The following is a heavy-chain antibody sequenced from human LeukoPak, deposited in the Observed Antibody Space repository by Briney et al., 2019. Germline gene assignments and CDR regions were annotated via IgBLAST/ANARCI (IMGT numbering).Heavy chain of an antibody. CDR3: ACTAYYDTPRVNDY. J-gene: IGHJ4*02. V-gene: IGHV4-34*01. CDR1: GGSFSSYY. Sequence: SETLSLTCAVYGGSFSSYYWSWIRQPPGEGLQWIGEINRSGRTNYNPSLASRVTISADTSNNQFSLKLTSVTAADTAVYYCACTAYYDTPRVNDYWGQGTLVTVSS. CDR2: INRSGRT. D-gene: IGHD3-16*01.